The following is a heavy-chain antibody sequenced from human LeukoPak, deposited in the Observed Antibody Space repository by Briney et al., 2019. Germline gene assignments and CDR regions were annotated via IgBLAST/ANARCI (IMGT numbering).Heavy chain of an antibody. CDR2: IIPIFGTA. D-gene: IGHD3-3*01. V-gene: IGHV1-69*06. Sequence: SVKVSCKASGGTFSSYAISWVRQAPGQGLEWMGRIIPIFGTANYAQKFQGRVTITADKSTSTAYMELSSLRSEDTAVYYCARGFKRITIFGVVITGHYFDYWGQGTLVTVSS. J-gene: IGHJ4*02. CDR1: GGTFSSYA. CDR3: ARGFKRITIFGVVITGHYFDY.